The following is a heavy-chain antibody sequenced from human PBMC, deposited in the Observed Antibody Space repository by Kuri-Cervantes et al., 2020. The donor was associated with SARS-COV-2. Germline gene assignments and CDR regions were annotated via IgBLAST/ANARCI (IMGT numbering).Heavy chain of an antibody. Sequence: GESLKISCAASGFTFSSYAMSWVRQAPGKGLEWVSSITSGSTYIYYADSLKGRFTISRDNADDSLFLQMNGLSAEDTAVYFCARAGRVGTPPYFFDYWGQGILVTVSS. V-gene: IGHV3-21*01. CDR1: GFTFSSYA. D-gene: IGHD1-14*01. CDR3: ARAGRVGTPPYFFDY. CDR2: ITSGSTYI. J-gene: IGHJ4*02.